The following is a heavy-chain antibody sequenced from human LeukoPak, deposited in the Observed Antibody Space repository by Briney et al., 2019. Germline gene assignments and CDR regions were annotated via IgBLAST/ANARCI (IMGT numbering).Heavy chain of an antibody. Sequence: PGGSLRLSCAASGFTFNSYGMHWVRQAPGKGLEWVAAVSDDGSNKYYADSVKGRFTISRDNSKNTLYLEMNSLRDEDTAVYHCGPTRTGSTDFDHWGQGALFTVSS. CDR2: VSDDGSNK. CDR3: GPTRTGSTDFDH. J-gene: IGHJ4*02. CDR1: GFTFNSYG. V-gene: IGHV3-30*03. D-gene: IGHD1-7*01.